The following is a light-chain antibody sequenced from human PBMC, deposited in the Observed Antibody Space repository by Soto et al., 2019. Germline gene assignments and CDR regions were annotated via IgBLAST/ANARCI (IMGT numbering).Light chain of an antibody. J-gene: IGKJ1*01. CDR2: DAS. Sequence: EIVLTQSPATLSLSPGERATLSCRASQNVYNYLAWYQQKPGQAPRLLIYDASTRATGIPARFSGSGSGTDFTLTISSLEPEDFAVYYCLQRYTWPPWTFGQGTKV. CDR3: LQRYTWPPWT. CDR1: QNVYNY. V-gene: IGKV3-11*01.